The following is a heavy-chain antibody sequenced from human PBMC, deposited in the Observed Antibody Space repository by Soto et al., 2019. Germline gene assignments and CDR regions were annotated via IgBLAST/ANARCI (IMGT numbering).Heavy chain of an antibody. Sequence: GESLKISCKGSGYSFTSYWIGWVRQMPGKGLEWMGIIYPGDSDTRYSPSFQGQVTISADKSISTAYLQWSSLKASDTAMYYCARRRYCSGGSCYAMDVWGQGTTVTVSS. CDR2: IYPGDSDT. J-gene: IGHJ6*02. CDR1: GYSFTSYW. CDR3: ARRRYCSGGSCYAMDV. D-gene: IGHD2-15*01. V-gene: IGHV5-51*01.